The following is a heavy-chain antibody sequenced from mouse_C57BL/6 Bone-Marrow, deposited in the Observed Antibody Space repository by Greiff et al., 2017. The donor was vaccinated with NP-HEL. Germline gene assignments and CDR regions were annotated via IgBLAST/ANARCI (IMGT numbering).Heavy chain of an antibody. D-gene: IGHD4-1*01. CDR3: AKANWDEGRDY. CDR2: ISSGSSTI. V-gene: IGHV5-17*01. Sequence: EVKLMESGGGLVKPGGSLKLSCAASGFTFSDYGMHWVRQAPEKGLEWVAYISSGSSTIYYADTVKGRFTISRDNAKNTLFLQMTSLRSEDTAMYYCAKANWDEGRDYWGQGTTLTVSS. CDR1: GFTFSDYG. J-gene: IGHJ2*01.